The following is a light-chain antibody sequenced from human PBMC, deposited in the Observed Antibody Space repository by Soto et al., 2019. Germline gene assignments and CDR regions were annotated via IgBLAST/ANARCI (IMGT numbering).Light chain of an antibody. Sequence: DIQMTQSPSTLSASVGDRVTIACRASQSISNRLAWYHQKPGKTPNLLIYDASNLGSGVPSRFSGSGSGTEFTLTISSLQPDDSAVYYCQQYNSWLWTFGQGTKVDIX. J-gene: IGKJ1*01. CDR3: QQYNSWLWT. V-gene: IGKV1-5*01. CDR2: DAS. CDR1: QSISNR.